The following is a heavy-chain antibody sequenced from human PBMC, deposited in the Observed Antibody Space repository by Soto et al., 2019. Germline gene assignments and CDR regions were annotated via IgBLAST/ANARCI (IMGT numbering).Heavy chain of an antibody. Sequence: GGSLRLSCATSGFTFRNYAMTWVRQAPGKGLEWVSGISSSGSSTYYADSTKGRFTISRDNSNNTLYLQMNNLRAEDTALYYCARSTGSERFYFYCWGQGIVVTVSS. V-gene: IGHV3-23*01. CDR1: GFTFRNYA. J-gene: IGHJ4*02. CDR2: ISSSGSST. D-gene: IGHD2-8*02. CDR3: ARSTGSERFYFYC.